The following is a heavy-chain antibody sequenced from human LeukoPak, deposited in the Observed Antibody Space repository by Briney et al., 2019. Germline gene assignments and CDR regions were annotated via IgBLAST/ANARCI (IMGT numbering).Heavy chain of an antibody. V-gene: IGHV1-69*04. J-gene: IGHJ4*02. CDR1: GGTFSSYA. D-gene: IGHD3-22*01. Sequence: SVKVSCKASGGTFSSYAISWVRQAPGQGLEWMGRIIPILGIANYAQKFQGRVTITADKSTSTAYMQLSSLRSEDTAVYYCARDGTNYNDSSGHSGYWGQGTLVTVSS. CDR3: ARDGTNYNDSSGHSGY. CDR2: IIPILGIA.